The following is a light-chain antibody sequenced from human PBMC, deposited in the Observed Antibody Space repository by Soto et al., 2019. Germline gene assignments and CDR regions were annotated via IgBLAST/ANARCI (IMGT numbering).Light chain of an antibody. Sequence: DIKMTQSPSSLSASVEDSVTITCRASQNIRTYLNWYKQTTGRAPKLLIHSASALQSGVPSRFSGSGSGTEFTLTMSGLQPEDFATYYCQQGHSNPYTFGQGTKVDIK. J-gene: IGKJ2*01. V-gene: IGKV1-39*01. CDR2: SAS. CDR3: QQGHSNPYT. CDR1: QNIRTY.